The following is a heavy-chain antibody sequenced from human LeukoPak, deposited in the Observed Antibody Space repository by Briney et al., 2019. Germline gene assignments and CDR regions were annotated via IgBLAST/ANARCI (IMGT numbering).Heavy chain of an antibody. CDR1: GFTFSNHW. Sequence: GGSLRLSCAASGFTFSNHWMHWVRQAPAKGMVWVSRIDERGTKAMYADSVKGRFSISKDNAKNTVNLQMNSLRAEDTGVYYCIRDEALWRLDYWGQGTLVTVSS. J-gene: IGHJ4*02. CDR2: IDERGTKA. CDR3: IRDEALWRLDY. V-gene: IGHV3-74*03. D-gene: IGHD2-21*01.